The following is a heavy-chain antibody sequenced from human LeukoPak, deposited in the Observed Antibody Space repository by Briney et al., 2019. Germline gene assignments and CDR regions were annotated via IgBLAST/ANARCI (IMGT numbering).Heavy chain of an antibody. Sequence: GGSLRLSCAASGLAFSAYKMHWVRQAPGKGLVWVSRINGDGSRTYYADSVKGRFTISRDNAKNTLYVQMNSLRAEDTAVYYCARETSQDYFDSWGQGTLVTVSS. CDR1: GLAFSAYK. CDR3: ARETSQDYFDS. CDR2: INGDGSRT. J-gene: IGHJ4*02. V-gene: IGHV3-74*01.